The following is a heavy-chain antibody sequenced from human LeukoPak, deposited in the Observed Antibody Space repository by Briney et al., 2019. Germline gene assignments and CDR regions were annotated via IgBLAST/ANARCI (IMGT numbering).Heavy chain of an antibody. CDR3: AKSQQQMINRTPFDP. CDR1: GYTFTSYD. V-gene: IGHV1-8*01. CDR2: MNPNSGNT. Sequence: ASVKVSCKASGYTFTSYDINWVRQATGQGLEWMGWMNPNSGNTGYAQKFQGRVTITADESTSTAYMELSSLRSEDTAVYYCAKSQQQMINRTPFDPWGQGTLVTVSS. J-gene: IGHJ5*02. D-gene: IGHD6-13*01.